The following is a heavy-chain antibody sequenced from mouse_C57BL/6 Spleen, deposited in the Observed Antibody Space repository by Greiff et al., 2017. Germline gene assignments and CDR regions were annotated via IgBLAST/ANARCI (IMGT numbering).Heavy chain of an antibody. J-gene: IGHJ3*01. CDR3: ARGSSYGFAY. Sequence: EVQLQESGPGMVKPSQSLSLTCTVTGYSITSGYDWHWIRHFPGNKLEWMGYISYSGSTNYNPSLKSRISITHDTSKNHFFLKLNSVTTEDTATYYCARGSSYGFAYGGQGTLVTVSA. V-gene: IGHV3-1*01. D-gene: IGHD1-1*01. CDR2: ISYSGST. CDR1: GYSITSGYD.